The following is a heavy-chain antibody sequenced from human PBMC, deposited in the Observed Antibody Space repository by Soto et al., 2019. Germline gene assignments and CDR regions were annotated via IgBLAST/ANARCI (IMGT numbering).Heavy chain of an antibody. CDR3: TRGRSGTVAGTPDY. CDR2: INAGNGNT. D-gene: IGHD6-19*01. J-gene: IGHJ4*02. V-gene: IGHV1-3*05. CDR1: GYTFTSYA. Sequence: QVQLVQSGAEEKKPGASVKVSCKASGYTFTSYAMHWVRQAPGQRLEWMGWINAGNGNTKYSQKSQGRVTITRDTSASTAYMELSRLRSEDTAVYYCTRGRSGTVAGTPDYWGQGTLVTVSS.